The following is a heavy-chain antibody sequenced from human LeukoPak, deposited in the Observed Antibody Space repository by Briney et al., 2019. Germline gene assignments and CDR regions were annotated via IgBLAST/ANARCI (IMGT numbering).Heavy chain of an antibody. J-gene: IGHJ5*02. CDR1: GFDFSSNW. V-gene: IGHV3-74*01. CDR3: ARSVVPNNWFDP. Sequence: TGGSLRLSCAASGFDFSSNWMHWVRYAPGQGLVWVSRIKGDGISTNYADSVKGRFTISRDNAKNSLYLQLNSLRAEDTAVYYCARSVVPNNWFDPWGQGTLVTVSS. D-gene: IGHD5/OR15-5a*01. CDR2: IKGDGIST.